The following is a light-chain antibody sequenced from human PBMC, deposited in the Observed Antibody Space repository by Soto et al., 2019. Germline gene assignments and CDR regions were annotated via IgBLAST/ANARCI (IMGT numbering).Light chain of an antibody. Sequence: QSALTQPASVSGSPGQSITISCTGTSSDVGGVSWYQQHPGKAPKLMIYDVSNRPSGVSNRFSSSKSSNTASLTITGLQAEEEADYYCSSYTSSSTRVFGTGTKLTVL. J-gene: IGLJ1*01. CDR1: SSDVGG. CDR2: DVS. V-gene: IGLV2-14*01. CDR3: SSYTSSSTRV.